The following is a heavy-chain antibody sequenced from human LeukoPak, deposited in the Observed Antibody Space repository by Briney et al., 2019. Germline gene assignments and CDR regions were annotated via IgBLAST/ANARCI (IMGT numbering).Heavy chain of an antibody. Sequence: PGGSLRLSCAASGFTFDEYGMSWVRQAPGKGLEWVSGINWNGGSTGYADSVKGRFTISRDNAKNSLYLQMNSLRAEDTAVYYCARDVSSNFLDAFDIWGQGTMVTVSS. V-gene: IGHV3-20*04. CDR1: GFTFDEYG. CDR3: ARDVSSNFLDAFDI. CDR2: INWNGGST. J-gene: IGHJ3*02. D-gene: IGHD6-13*01.